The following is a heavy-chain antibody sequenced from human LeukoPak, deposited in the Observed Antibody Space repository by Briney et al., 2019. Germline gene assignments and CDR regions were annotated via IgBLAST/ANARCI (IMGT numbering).Heavy chain of an antibody. CDR3: AKESGKFDY. V-gene: IGHV3-43*02. J-gene: IGHJ4*02. CDR1: GLNFDDSA. CDR2: ISEDGGST. Sequence: GGSLRLSCVASGLNFDDSAMHWVRQAPGKGLEWVSLISEDGGSTFSADSVKGRFSISRDNSKNSLYLQMNSLGSEDTAMYYCAKESGKFDYWGQGTLVAVSS.